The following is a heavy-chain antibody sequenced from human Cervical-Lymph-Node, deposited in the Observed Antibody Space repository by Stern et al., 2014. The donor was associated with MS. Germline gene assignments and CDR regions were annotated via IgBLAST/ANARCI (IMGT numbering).Heavy chain of an antibody. J-gene: IGHJ4*02. V-gene: IGHV3-30*03. CDR1: GFTISSSG. CDR2: ISYDGYKE. CDR3: VAERRYDTSSGSSYPFDC. D-gene: IGHD6-6*01. Sequence: VHLVESGGGVVQPGRSLRLSCAASGFTISSSGMHWVRQSPGKGLEWVAFISYDGYKEHFADPVKGRFALSRDNSRNTLALQMNSLKIEDTAVYHCVAERRYDTSSGSSYPFDCWGQGTLVTVAS.